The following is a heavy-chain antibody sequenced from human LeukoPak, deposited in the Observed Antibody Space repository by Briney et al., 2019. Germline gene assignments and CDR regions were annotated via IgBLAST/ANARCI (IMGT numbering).Heavy chain of an antibody. CDR2: IYYSGST. CDR1: GGSLSSYY. D-gene: IGHD4-11*01. Sequence: SETLSLTCTVSGGSLSSYYWSWIRQPPGKGLEWIGYIYYSGSTNYNPSLKSRVTISVDTSKNQFSLKLSSVTAADTAVYYCARDGTYSGFDYWGQGTLVTVSS. J-gene: IGHJ4*02. V-gene: IGHV4-59*01. CDR3: ARDGTYSGFDY.